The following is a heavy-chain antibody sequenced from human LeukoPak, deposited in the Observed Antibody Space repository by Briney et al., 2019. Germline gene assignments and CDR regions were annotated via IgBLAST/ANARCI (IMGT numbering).Heavy chain of an antibody. CDR3: ARDRIAVAGPGD. Sequence: GASVKVPCKASGYTFTNYYMHWVRQAPGQGLEWMGIINPSGGSTSYAQKFQGRVTMTRDTSTSTVYMELSSLRSEDTAVYYCARDRIAVAGPGDWGQGTLVTVSS. CDR2: INPSGGST. V-gene: IGHV1-46*01. CDR1: GYTFTNYY. J-gene: IGHJ4*02. D-gene: IGHD6-19*01.